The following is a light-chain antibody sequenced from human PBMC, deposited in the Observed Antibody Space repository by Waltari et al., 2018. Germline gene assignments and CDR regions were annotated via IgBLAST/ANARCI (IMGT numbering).Light chain of an antibody. CDR2: LSS. CDR3: MQTLQTPYT. Sequence: DIVMTQSPLSLPVTPGEPASISCRSSQSLLHSIGYNYLDWYLQKPGQSPHLLIYLSSNRASGVPVRFSGSGSGTDCTLKISRVEAEDVGVYYCMQTLQTPYTFGQGTKLEIK. CDR1: QSLLHSIGYNY. V-gene: IGKV2-28*01. J-gene: IGKJ2*01.